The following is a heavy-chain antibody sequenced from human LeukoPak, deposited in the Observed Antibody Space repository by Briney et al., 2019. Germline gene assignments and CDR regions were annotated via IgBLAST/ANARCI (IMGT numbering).Heavy chain of an antibody. CDR1: GFTFSSYG. J-gene: IGHJ4*02. D-gene: IGHD3-10*01. CDR2: IWYDGSNK. V-gene: IGHV3-33*01. Sequence: PGGSLRLSCAASGFTFSSYGMHWVRQAPGKGLEWVAVIWYDGSNKYYADSVKGRFTISRDNSKNTLYLQMNSLRAEDTALYYCARDGNFYYGPGSYCDYWGQGTLVTVSS. CDR3: ARDGNFYYGPGSYCDY.